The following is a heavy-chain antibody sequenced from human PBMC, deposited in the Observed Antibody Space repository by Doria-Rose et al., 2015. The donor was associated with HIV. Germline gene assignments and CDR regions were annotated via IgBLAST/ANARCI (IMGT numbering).Heavy chain of an antibody. CDR1: GYTFTSYD. Sequence: QVQLVQSGAEVEKPGASVRVSCKASGYTFTSYDINWMRQATGQGLEWMGWMNPNSGNTDYAQRFQGRVTMTRNTSISTAYMELSSLGSEDTAVYYCARGQLAEFDYWGQGTLVTVSS. D-gene: IGHD2-2*01. CDR3: ARGQLAEFDY. J-gene: IGHJ4*02. CDR2: MNPNSGNT. V-gene: IGHV1-8*02.